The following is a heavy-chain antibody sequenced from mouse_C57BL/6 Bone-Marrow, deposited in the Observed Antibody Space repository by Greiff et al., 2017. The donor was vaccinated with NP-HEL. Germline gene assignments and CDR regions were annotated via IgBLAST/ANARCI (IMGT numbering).Heavy chain of an antibody. CDR3: GGSGSWFAY. J-gene: IGHJ3*01. Sequence: VQLVESGAELVRPGTSVKLSCKASGYTFTSYWMHWVKQRPGQGLEWIGVIDPSDSYTNYNQKFKGKATLTVDTSSSTAYMQLSSLTSEDSAVYYCGGSGSWFAYWGQGTLVTVSA. CDR2: IDPSDSYT. V-gene: IGHV1-59*01. CDR1: GYTFTSYW. D-gene: IGHD3-2*02.